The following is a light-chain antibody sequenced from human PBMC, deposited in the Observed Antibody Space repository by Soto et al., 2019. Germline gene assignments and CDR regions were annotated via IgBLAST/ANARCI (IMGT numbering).Light chain of an antibody. CDR2: GAS. V-gene: IGKV3D-15*01. Sequence: EIVRTQSPATLSVSPGESATLSCRASLRISTNLAWYQHKRGQDPRLLIYGASTRATGIPARFSGSGSETEFTLTIPSLQSEDFAVYCCQHYNNWPAWTFGQGTKVELK. CDR1: LRISTN. J-gene: IGKJ1*01. CDR3: QHYNNWPAWT.